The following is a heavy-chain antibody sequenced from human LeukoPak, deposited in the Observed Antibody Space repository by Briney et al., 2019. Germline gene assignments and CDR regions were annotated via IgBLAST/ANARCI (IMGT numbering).Heavy chain of an antibody. CDR2: IWYDGSNK. CDR3: ATASSAAGIFSYYYYGMDV. D-gene: IGHD6-13*01. Sequence: GGSLRLSCAASGFTFSSYGMHWVRQAPGKGLEWVAVIWYDGSNKYYADSVKGRFTISRDNSKNTLYLQMNSLRAEDTAVYYCATASSAAGIFSYYYYGMDVWGQGTRVTVS. J-gene: IGHJ6*02. CDR1: GFTFSSYG. V-gene: IGHV3-33*01.